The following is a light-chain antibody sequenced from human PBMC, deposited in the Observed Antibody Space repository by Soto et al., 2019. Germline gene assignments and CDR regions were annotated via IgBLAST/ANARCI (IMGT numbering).Light chain of an antibody. Sequence: EIVMTQSPATLSVSPGERATLSCRASQSVNSNLAWYQQKSGQAPRLLIYGASTRATGIPARFSGSGSGTEFTLTISSLQSEDFAVYYCQQYNNWPPELTFGGGTRLEIK. V-gene: IGKV3-15*01. CDR2: GAS. CDR1: QSVNSN. CDR3: QQYNNWPPELT. J-gene: IGKJ5*01.